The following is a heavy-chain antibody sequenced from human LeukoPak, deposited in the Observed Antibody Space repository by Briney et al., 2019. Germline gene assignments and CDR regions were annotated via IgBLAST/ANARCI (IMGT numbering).Heavy chain of an antibody. J-gene: IGHJ4*02. CDR2: IRSKANSFAT. D-gene: IGHD4-17*01. Sequence: PGGSLRLSCAASGFIFSDSAMHWVRQASGKGLEWVGRIRSKANSFATAYGESVKGRFTVSRDDSKNTAYLQMNSLKTEDTAVYYCTGHSSAYGDYYFDSWGQGTPVTVSS. V-gene: IGHV3-73*01. CDR1: GFIFSDSA. CDR3: TGHSSAYGDYYFDS.